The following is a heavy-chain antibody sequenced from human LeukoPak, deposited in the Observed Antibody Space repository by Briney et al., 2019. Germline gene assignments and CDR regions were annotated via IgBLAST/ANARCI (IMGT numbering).Heavy chain of an antibody. D-gene: IGHD2-15*01. CDR3: ARDSRYCSGGNCHLRFDY. CDR1: GDSISSSNYY. CDR2: VYYSGDT. V-gene: IGHV4-39*07. Sequence: SETLSLTCSVSGDSISSSNYYWGWIRQPPGKGLGWIGSVYYSGDTYHNPSLKTRVTISVDTSKNQFSLRLSSVTAADTAVYYCARDSRYCSGGNCHLRFDYWGQGILVTVSS. J-gene: IGHJ4*02.